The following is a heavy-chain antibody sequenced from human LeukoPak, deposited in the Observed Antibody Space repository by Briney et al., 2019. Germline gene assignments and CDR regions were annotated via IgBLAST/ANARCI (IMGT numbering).Heavy chain of an antibody. D-gene: IGHD2-15*01. CDR1: GGSFSGYY. J-gene: IGHJ4*02. CDR3: ARAFLVGYSPEEYFFDY. V-gene: IGHV4-34*01. Sequence: SETLSLTCGVYGGSFSGYYWSWIRQPPGKGLEWIGEINHSGITDYNPSLKSRVTISVDKSKNEFSLKLNSVTAADTAVYYCARAFLVGYSPEEYFFDYWGQGTLVTVSS. CDR2: INHSGIT.